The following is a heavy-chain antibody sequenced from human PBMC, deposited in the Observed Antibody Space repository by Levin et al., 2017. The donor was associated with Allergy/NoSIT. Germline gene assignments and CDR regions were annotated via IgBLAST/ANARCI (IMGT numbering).Heavy chain of an antibody. CDR2: IYSGGST. CDR1: GFTVSSNY. D-gene: IGHD3-22*01. V-gene: IGHV3-53*01. CDR3: AREIGNYDSSGYYYFDY. Sequence: GESLKISCAASGFTVSSNYMSWVRQAPGKGLEWVSVIYSGGSTYYADSVKGRFTISRDNSKNTLYLQMNSLRAEDTAVYYCAREIGNYDSSGYYYFDYWGQGTLVTVSS. J-gene: IGHJ4*02.